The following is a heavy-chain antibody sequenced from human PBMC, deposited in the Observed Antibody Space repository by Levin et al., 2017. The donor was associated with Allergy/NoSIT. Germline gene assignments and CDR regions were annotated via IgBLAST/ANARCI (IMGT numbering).Heavy chain of an antibody. V-gene: IGHV4-31*03. Sequence: PSETLSLTCTVSGGSISSGGYYWSWVRQRPGKGLEWVGYISYSGETSYNPSLQSRLTISEDTSKDQFSLKLRSVTAADTAVYYCARDSRAARRVMDVWGQGTTVTVSS. CDR3: ARDSRAARRVMDV. CDR2: ISYSGET. D-gene: IGHD6-6*01. CDR1: GGSISSGGYY. J-gene: IGHJ6*02.